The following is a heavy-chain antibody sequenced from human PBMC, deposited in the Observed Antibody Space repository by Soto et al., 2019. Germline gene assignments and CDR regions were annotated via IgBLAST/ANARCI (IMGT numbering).Heavy chain of an antibody. V-gene: IGHV1-3*01. CDR1: GYTFSSHA. J-gene: IGHJ4*02. D-gene: IGHD3-3*01. CDR2: INAGNGDT. Sequence: ASVKVSCKASGYTFSSHAIHWLRQAPGQRLEWMGWINAGNGDTKYSQKFQGRVAFTTDTSARSAYMELSTLRSEDTAVYYCARDGARIAVFGVVYYFDYWGQGTVVTVSS. CDR3: ARDGARIAVFGVVYYFDY.